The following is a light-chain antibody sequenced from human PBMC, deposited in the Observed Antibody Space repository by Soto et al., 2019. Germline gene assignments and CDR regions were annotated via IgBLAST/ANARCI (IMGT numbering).Light chain of an antibody. Sequence: EIVLTQSPGTLSLSPGERATLSCRASQSVSSYLAWYQQKPGQAPRLLIYGASSRATGIPDRFSGSGSGTDFTLTISRLEPEDFAVYSCQQYGSSPLTFGGGTKVDIK. J-gene: IGKJ4*01. CDR2: GAS. CDR1: QSVSSY. V-gene: IGKV3-20*01. CDR3: QQYGSSPLT.